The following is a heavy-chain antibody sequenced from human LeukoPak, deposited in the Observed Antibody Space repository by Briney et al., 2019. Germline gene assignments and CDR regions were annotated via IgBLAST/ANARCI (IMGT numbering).Heavy chain of an antibody. CDR2: ISTSSTYI. V-gene: IGHV3-21*01. CDR1: GFTFSSYS. CDR3: ARDPPFRIGTAFFYY. Sequence: GGSLRLSCAASGFTFSSYSMNWVRQAPGKGLEWVSSISTSSTYIYYADSVKGRFTISRDNAKNSLYLQMNSLRAEDTAVYYCARDPPFRIGTAFFYYWGQGTLGTVSS. D-gene: IGHD1-1*01. J-gene: IGHJ4*02.